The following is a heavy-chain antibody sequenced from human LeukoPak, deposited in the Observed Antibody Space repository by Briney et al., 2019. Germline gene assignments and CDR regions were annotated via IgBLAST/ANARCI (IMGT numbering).Heavy chain of an antibody. D-gene: IGHD1-26*01. J-gene: IGHJ6*02. CDR1: GFTFSSYG. CDR2: IWYDGSNK. V-gene: IGHV3-33*08. Sequence: PGGSLRLSCAASGFTFSSYGMHWVRQAPGKGLEWVAVIWYDGSNKYYADSVKGRFTISRDNSKNTLYLQMNSLRAEDTAVYYCARVGVGAPYYYYYYGMDVWGQGTTVTVSS. CDR3: ARVGVGAPYYYYYYGMDV.